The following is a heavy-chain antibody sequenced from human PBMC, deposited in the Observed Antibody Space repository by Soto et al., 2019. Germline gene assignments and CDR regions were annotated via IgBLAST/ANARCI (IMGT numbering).Heavy chain of an antibody. V-gene: IGHV3-33*01. CDR2: IWYDGSNK. Sequence: RRLSCAASGFTFSSYGMHWVRQAPGKGLEWVAVIWYDGSNKYYADSVKGRFTISRDNSKNTLYLQMNSLRAEDTAVYYCARETYHYDRSAYSAPFDYWGQGTLVTVSS. J-gene: IGHJ4*02. CDR1: GFTFSSYG. D-gene: IGHD3-22*01. CDR3: ARETYHYDRSAYSAPFDY.